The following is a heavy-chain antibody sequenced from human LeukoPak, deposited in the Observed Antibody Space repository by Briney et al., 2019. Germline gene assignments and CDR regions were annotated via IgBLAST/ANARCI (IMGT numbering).Heavy chain of an antibody. D-gene: IGHD3-10*01. CDR3: ARVLGSGTISFDP. CDR1: GGSFSGYC. J-gene: IGHJ5*02. Sequence: SETLSLTCAVYGGSFSGYCWSWIRQPPGKGLEWIGEINHSGSTNYNPSLKSRVTISVDTSKNQFSLKLSSVTTADTAFYYCARVLGSGTISFDPWGQGTLVTVSS. V-gene: IGHV4-34*01. CDR2: INHSGST.